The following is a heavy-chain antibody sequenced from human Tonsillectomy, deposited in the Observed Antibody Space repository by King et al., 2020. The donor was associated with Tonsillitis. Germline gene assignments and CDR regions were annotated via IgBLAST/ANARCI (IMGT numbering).Heavy chain of an antibody. D-gene: IGHD2-2*01. CDR1: GFTFNSYA. Sequence: VQLVESGGGLVQPGGSLRLSCSASGFTFNSYAMHWVRQAPGKGLEWLSAISINGATTYYADSVKGRFTISRDNSKNTLYLQMSSLRAEDTAVYYCVKDCYGATCYVEYFQHWGQGTLVTVSS. V-gene: IGHV3-64D*06. J-gene: IGHJ1*01. CDR3: VKDCYGATCYVEYFQH. CDR2: ISINGATT.